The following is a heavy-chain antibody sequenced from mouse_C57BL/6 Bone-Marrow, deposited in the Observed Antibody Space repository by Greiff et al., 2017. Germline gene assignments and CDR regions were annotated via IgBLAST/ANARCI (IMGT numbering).Heavy chain of an antibody. V-gene: IGHV1-7*01. CDR1: GYPFPSYW. CDR3: ARSLYGPAWVAY. J-gene: IGHJ3*01. D-gene: IGHD1-2*01. Sequence: VHLVESGAELAKPGASVTLSCKASGYPFPSYWMHWVKQRPGQGLEWIGYINTSSGYTKYNQKFKDKATLTADKSSSTAYMQLSSLTYEDSAVYYCARSLYGPAWVAYWGQGTLVTVSA. CDR2: INTSSGYT.